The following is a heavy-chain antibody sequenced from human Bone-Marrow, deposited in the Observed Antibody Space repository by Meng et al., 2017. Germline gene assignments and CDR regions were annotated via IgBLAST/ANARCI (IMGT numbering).Heavy chain of an antibody. J-gene: IGHJ4*02. D-gene: IGHD6-13*01. CDR3: ARGRIAAAAALAY. V-gene: IGHV4-34*01. CDR1: GGSFSGYS. Sequence: QVQLPQWGDGLLKPSETLSLTCAVYGGSFSGYSWSWIRQPPGKGLEWIGEINHSGSTNYNPSLKSRVTISVDTSKNQFSLKLSSVTAADTAVYYCARGRIAAAAALAYWGQGTLVTVSS. CDR2: INHSGST.